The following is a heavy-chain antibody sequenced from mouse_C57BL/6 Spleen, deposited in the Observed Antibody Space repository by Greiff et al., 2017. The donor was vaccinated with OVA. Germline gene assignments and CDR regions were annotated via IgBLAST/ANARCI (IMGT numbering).Heavy chain of an antibody. CDR3: GREGFYDYDRGGYARDY. CDR1: GYTFTSYW. Sequence: QVQLQQPGAELVKPGASVKLSCKASGYTFTSYWMHWVKQRPGQGLEWIGMIHPNSGSTNYNEKFKSKATLTVDKSSSTAYMQLSSLTSEDSAVYYCGREGFYDYDRGGYARDYWGQGTSVTVSS. CDR2: IHPNSGST. J-gene: IGHJ4*01. D-gene: IGHD2-4*01. V-gene: IGHV1-64*01.